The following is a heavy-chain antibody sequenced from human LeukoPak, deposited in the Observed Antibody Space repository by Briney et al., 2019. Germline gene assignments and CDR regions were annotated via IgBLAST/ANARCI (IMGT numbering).Heavy chain of an antibody. D-gene: IGHD6-19*01. CDR3: AKSLKGDSGWFVGDFDY. CDR1: GFTFSSYA. J-gene: IGHJ4*02. Sequence: PGGSLRLSCAASGFTFSSYAMSWVRQAPGKGLEWVSAISGSGGSTYYADSVKGRFTISRDNSENTLYLQMNSLRADETAVYYCAKSLKGDSGWFVGDFDYWGQGTLVTVSS. CDR2: ISGSGGST. V-gene: IGHV3-23*01.